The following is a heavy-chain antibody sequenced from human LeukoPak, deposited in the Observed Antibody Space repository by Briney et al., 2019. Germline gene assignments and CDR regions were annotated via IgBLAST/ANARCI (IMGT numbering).Heavy chain of an antibody. D-gene: IGHD6-13*01. J-gene: IGHJ4*02. CDR2: ISAYNRDT. V-gene: IGHV1-18*04. Sequence: ASVKVSCKASGYTYTSNGITWVRQAPGQGLEWMGWISAYNRDTKYAQTFQGRVTMTTESSTNTAYMELRSLRSDDTAVYYCARDPSNTSGWSPYFDYWGQGTLVTVSS. CDR3: ARDPSNTSGWSPYFDY. CDR1: GYTYTSNG.